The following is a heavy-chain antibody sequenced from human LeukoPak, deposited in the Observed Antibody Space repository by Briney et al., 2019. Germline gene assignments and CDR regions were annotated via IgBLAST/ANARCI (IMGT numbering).Heavy chain of an antibody. CDR1: GGSISSSSYY. Sequence: SETLSLTCTVSGGSISSSSYYWSWIRQPPGKGLEWIGYIYYSGSTNYNPSLKSRVTISVETSKNQFSLKLSSVTAADTAVYYCARHGDTAGAVTPFDYWGQGTLVTVSS. D-gene: IGHD6-13*01. V-gene: IGHV4-61*05. CDR3: ARHGDTAGAVTPFDY. CDR2: IYYSGST. J-gene: IGHJ4*02.